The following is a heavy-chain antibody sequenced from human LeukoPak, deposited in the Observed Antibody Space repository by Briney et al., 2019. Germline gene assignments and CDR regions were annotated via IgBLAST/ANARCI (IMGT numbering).Heavy chain of an antibody. J-gene: IGHJ4*02. D-gene: IGHD2-2*01. CDR3: AREYCSSTSCYFDY. CDR2: IYYSGST. Sequence: SETLSLTCNVSGGSISSIRQSPGKGLEWIGYIYYSGSTDHNPSLKSRVTISAATSKNQFSLKLSAVTAADTAVYYCAREYCSSTSCYFDYWGQGALVTVSS. CDR1: GGSISS. V-gene: IGHV4-59*13.